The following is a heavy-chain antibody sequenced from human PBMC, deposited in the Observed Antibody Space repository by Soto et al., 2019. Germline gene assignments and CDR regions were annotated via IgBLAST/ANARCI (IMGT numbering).Heavy chain of an antibody. CDR2: IYPGDSDT. J-gene: IGHJ3*02. Sequence: GESLKISCQGSGYTFTSYWIGWVRQMPGKGLEWMGIIYPGDSDTRYSPSFQGQVTISADKSISTAYLQWSSLKASDTAMYYCATNYDSSGKGAFDIWGQGTMVTVSS. CDR3: ATNYDSSGKGAFDI. V-gene: IGHV5-51*01. D-gene: IGHD3-22*01. CDR1: GYTFTSYW.